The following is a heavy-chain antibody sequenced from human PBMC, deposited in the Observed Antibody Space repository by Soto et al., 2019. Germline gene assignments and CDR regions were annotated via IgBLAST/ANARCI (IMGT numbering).Heavy chain of an antibody. V-gene: IGHV3-30*18. CDR3: AKALGELSPESYDH. CDR2: ISYDGSNQ. J-gene: IGHJ4*02. D-gene: IGHD3-16*02. CDR1: GFTFSSYG. Sequence: QVQLVESGGGVVQPGRSLRLSCAASGFTFSSYGMHWVRQAPGKGLEWVAIISYDGSNQYYADSVKGRFTISRDNSKNTLYLQMNSLRADDTAGYYCAKALGELSPESYDHWGQGVLVTVSS.